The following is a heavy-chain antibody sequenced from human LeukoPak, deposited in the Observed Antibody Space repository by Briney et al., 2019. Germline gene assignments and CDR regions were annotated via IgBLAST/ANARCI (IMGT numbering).Heavy chain of an antibody. CDR2: IYYSGST. Sequence: LETLSLTCTVSGGSISSYYWSWIRQPPGKGLEWIGYIYYSGSTNYNPSLKSRVTISVDTSKNQFSLKLSSVTAADTAVYYCATYSSGLVRAFDYWGQGTLVTVSS. D-gene: IGHD6-19*01. CDR1: GGSISSYY. J-gene: IGHJ4*02. CDR3: ATYSSGLVRAFDY. V-gene: IGHV4-59*01.